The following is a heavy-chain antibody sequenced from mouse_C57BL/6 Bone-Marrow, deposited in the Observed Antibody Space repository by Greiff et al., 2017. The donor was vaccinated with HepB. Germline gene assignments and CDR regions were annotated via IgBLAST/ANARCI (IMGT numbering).Heavy chain of an antibody. J-gene: IGHJ2*01. CDR3: ARRDLRYYFDY. D-gene: IGHD1-1*01. V-gene: IGHV1-52*01. CDR1: GYTFTSYW. CDR2: IDPSDSET. Sequence: VQLQQPGAELVRPGSSVKLSCKASGYTFTSYWMHWVKQRPIQGLEWIGNIDPSDSETNYNQKFKDKATLTVDKSSSTAYMQLSSLTSEDSAVYYCARRDLRYYFDYWGQGTTLTVSS.